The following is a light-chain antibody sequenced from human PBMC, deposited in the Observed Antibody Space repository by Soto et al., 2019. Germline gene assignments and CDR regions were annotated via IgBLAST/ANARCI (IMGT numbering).Light chain of an antibody. J-gene: IGLJ2*01. CDR3: SSCEGSNSLL. CDR2: EVS. V-gene: IGLV2-8*01. CDR1: SNDVGGYNY. Sequence: QSVLTQPPSASGSPGQSVTISCTGTSNDVGGYNYVSWYQQHPGKAPKLMIYEVSKRPSGVPERFSGSKSGNTASLTVSGLQAEYEADYYCSSCEGSNSLLFGGGTKLTVL.